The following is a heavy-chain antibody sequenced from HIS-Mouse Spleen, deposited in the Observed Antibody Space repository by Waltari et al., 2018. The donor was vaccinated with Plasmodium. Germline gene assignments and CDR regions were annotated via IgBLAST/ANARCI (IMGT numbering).Heavy chain of an antibody. J-gene: IGHJ3*02. V-gene: IGHV3-13*01. CDR1: GFTFSSYD. CDR3: ARGRWNHAFDI. CDR2: IGTAGDT. Sequence: EVQLVESGGGLVQPGGSLRLSCAASGFTFSSYDMRWVRQATGKGLEWVSAIGTAGDTYYPGSVKGRFTISRENAKNSLYLQMNSLRAGDTAVYYCARGRWNHAFDIWGQGTMVTVSS. D-gene: IGHD1-1*01.